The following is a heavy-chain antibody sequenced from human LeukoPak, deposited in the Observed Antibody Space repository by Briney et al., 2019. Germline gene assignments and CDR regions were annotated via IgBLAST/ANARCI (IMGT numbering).Heavy chain of an antibody. D-gene: IGHD3-22*01. Sequence: SQTLSLTCTVAGGFISSGASDWGWIRQHPKRGLEWVGYINHSGSTYYNPSLGSRVTMSVDTSKNQFSLKLSSVTAADSAVYYCARAARQGFTMIVVPFFYFDLWGRGTLVTVSS. CDR2: INHSGST. CDR3: ARAARQGFTMIVVPFFYFDL. CDR1: GGFISSGASD. J-gene: IGHJ2*01. V-gene: IGHV4-31*03.